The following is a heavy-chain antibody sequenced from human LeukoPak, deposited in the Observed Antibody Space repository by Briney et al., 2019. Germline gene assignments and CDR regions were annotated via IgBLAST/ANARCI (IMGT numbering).Heavy chain of an antibody. D-gene: IGHD1-26*01. J-gene: IGHJ4*02. Sequence: ASVEVSCKASGYTFTSYYMHWVRQAPGQGLEWMGIINPSGGSTSYAQKFQGRVTMTRDMSTSTVHMELSSLRSEDTAVCYCARPRTLGGGDRFDYWGQGTLVTVSS. CDR3: ARPRTLGGGDRFDY. CDR2: INPSGGST. V-gene: IGHV1-46*01. CDR1: GYTFTSYY.